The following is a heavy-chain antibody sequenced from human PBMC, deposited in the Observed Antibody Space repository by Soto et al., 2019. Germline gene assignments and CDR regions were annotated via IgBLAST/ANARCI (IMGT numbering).Heavy chain of an antibody. J-gene: IGHJ6*02. D-gene: IGHD3-3*01. CDR1: GVTFSSYA. Sequence: ASVKVSCKASGVTFSSYAISWVRQAPGQGLEWMGGIIPIFGTANYAQKFQGRVTITADESTSTAYMELSSLRSEDTAMYYCARGVWSGYSDVWGQGTTVTVSS. V-gene: IGHV1-69*13. CDR3: ARGVWSGYSDV. CDR2: IIPIFGTA.